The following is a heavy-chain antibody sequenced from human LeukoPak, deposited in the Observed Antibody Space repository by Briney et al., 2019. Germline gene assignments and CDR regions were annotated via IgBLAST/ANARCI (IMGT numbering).Heavy chain of an antibody. V-gene: IGHV5-51*01. J-gene: IGHJ5*02. D-gene: IGHD3-10*01. CDR2: IYPGDSHT. CDR3: ARGPYGYASSATLGSYNWFDP. Sequence: GESLKISCKGSGYSFTNYWIGWVRQMPGKGLEWKGIIYPGDSHTRYSPSFQDQVTISADKSINTAYLQWSSLKASDTAVYYCARGPYGYASSATLGSYNWFDPWGQGTLVTVSS. CDR1: GYSFTNYW.